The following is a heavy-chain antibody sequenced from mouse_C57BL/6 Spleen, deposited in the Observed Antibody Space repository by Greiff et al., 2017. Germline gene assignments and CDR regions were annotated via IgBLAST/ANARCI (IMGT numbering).Heavy chain of an antibody. J-gene: IGHJ4*01. CDR2: ISDGGSYT. D-gene: IGHD4-1*01. V-gene: IGHV5-4*01. CDR1: GFTFSSYA. CDR3: AREKELGPYYYAMDY. Sequence: DVKLVESGGGLVKPGGSLKLSCAASGFTFSSYAMSWVRQTPEKRLEWVATISDGGSYTYYPDNVKGRFTISRDNAKNNLYLQMSHLKSEDTAMYYCAREKELGPYYYAMDYWGQGTSVTVSS.